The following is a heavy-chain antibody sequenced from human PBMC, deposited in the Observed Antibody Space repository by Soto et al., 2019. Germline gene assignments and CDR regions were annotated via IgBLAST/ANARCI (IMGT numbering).Heavy chain of an antibody. CDR3: EKDAPGSGWLSDY. V-gene: IGHV3-23*01. CDR1: GFTFRIYA. J-gene: IGHJ4*02. D-gene: IGHD3-22*01. CDR2: ISGNGGT. Sequence: XVSLSLSCAASGFTFRIYAMSWVRQAPGKGLEWVSTISGNGGTSYADFVRGRFTISRDNSKNTLYLQMNSLRVEDTAVYYCEKDAPGSGWLSDYWGQGTRVTVSS.